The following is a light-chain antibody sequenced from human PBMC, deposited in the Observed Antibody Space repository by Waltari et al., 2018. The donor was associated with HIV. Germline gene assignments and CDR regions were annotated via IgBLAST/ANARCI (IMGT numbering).Light chain of an antibody. CDR3: GTWDSSLSAVV. CDR2: DSN. Sequence: QSVLTQPPSVSAAPGQKVTISCSGSSSNIGNNYVSWYQQLPRTAPKLLIYDSNKRASGIPDRFSGSKSGTSASLGISGLQTGDEDDYYCGTWDSSLSAVVFGGGTKLTVL. V-gene: IGLV1-51*01. J-gene: IGLJ2*01. CDR1: SSNIGNNY.